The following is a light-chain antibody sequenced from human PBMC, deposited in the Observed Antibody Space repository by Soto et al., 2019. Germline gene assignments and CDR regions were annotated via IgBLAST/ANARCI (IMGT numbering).Light chain of an antibody. CDR2: AVS. CDR3: QQYNKWPLT. J-gene: IGKJ1*01. Sequence: EIMMTQSPGTLSASPGERATLSCRARQSVRSNLAWYQQKHGQAPRLLIYAVSTRATGIPARFSGSGSGTEFTLTISSLQSEEFAVYYCQQYNKWPLTFGQGPNVEIK. CDR1: QSVRSN. V-gene: IGKV3-15*01.